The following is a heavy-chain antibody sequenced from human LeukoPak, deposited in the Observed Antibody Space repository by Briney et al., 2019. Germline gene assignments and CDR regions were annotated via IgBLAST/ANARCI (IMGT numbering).Heavy chain of an antibody. CDR1: GYTFTSYY. Sequence: ASVKVSCKASGYTFTSYYMHWVRQAPGQGLEWMGIINPSGGSTSYAQKFQGRVTMTRDTSTSTVYMELSSLRSEDTAVYYCARGSPETTVVTEDFDYWGQGTLVTVSS. V-gene: IGHV1-46*01. CDR3: ARGSPETTVVTEDFDY. J-gene: IGHJ4*02. CDR2: INPSGGST. D-gene: IGHD4-23*01.